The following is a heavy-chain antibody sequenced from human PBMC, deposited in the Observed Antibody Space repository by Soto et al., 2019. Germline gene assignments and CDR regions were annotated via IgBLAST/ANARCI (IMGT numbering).Heavy chain of an antibody. V-gene: IGHV3-33*01. D-gene: IGHD3-22*01. CDR2: IWYDGSNK. CDR3: ARGYYDSSGIYDAFDI. CDR1: GFTFSSYG. J-gene: IGHJ3*02. Sequence: SLRLSCAASGFTFSSYGMHWVRQAPGKGLEWVAVIWYDGSNKYYADSVKGRFTISRDNSKNTLYLQMNSLRAEDTAVYYCARGYYDSSGIYDAFDIWGQGTMVTVSS.